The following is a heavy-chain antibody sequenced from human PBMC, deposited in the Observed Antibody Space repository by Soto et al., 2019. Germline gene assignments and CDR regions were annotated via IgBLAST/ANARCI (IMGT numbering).Heavy chain of an antibody. CDR3: AKNLPRTGRFDY. V-gene: IGHV4-39*01. CDR1: GASITSTTYF. CDR2: IYSGKT. Sequence: PSETLSLTCSLSGASITSTTYFWAWIRQPPGKGLEWVGSIYSGKTHYNPSLKSRTTISVDRSRNQFSLQVSSVTAADTAVYYCAKNLPRTGRFDYWGQGTVVTVS. J-gene: IGHJ4*02.